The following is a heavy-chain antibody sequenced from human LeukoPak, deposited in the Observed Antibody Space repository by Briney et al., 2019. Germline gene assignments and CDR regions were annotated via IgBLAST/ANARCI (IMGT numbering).Heavy chain of an antibody. CDR1: GFTFSSYW. Sequence: PGGSLRLSCAASGFTFSSYWMTWVRQAPGKGLEWVANIKQDGSEQYYVDSVKGRFTISRDNAKNSLYLQMNSLRAEDMAVYYCARGGSASDYWGQGTLVTVSS. D-gene: IGHD2-15*01. V-gene: IGHV3-7*01. CDR2: IKQDGSEQ. J-gene: IGHJ4*02. CDR3: ARGGSASDY.